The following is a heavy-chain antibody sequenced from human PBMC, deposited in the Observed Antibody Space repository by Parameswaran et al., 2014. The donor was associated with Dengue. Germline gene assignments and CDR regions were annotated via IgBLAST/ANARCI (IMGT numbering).Heavy chain of an antibody. V-gene: IGHV1-2*02. Sequence: WVRQAPGQGLEWMGWINPNSGGTNYAQKFQGRVTMTRDTSISTAYMELSRLRSDDTAVYYCARPRLRQTHFLPHYYYGMDVWGQGTTVTVSS. J-gene: IGHJ6*02. D-gene: IGHD4-17*01. CDR2: INPNSGGT. CDR3: ARPRLRQTHFLPHYYYGMDV.